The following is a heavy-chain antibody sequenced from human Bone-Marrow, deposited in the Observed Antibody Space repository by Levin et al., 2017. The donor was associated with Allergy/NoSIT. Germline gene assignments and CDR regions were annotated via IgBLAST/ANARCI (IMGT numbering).Heavy chain of an antibody. CDR2: ITGSGGGT. V-gene: IGHV3-23*01. D-gene: IGHD3-16*01. CDR3: ATGEIVEAILNDY. CDR1: GFTFGSYA. J-gene: IGHJ4*02. Sequence: ASVKVSCAASGFTFGSYAMSWLRRPPGKGLEWVSSITGSGGGTYYADFAKGRFTISRDNSKNTLYLQINNLRADDTAVYYCATGEIVEAILNDYWGQGTLVTVSS.